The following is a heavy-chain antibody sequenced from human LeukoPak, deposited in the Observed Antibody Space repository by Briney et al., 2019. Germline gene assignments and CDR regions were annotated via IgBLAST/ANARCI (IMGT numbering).Heavy chain of an antibody. CDR1: GGSFGGYY. D-gene: IGHD3-22*01. Sequence: SETLSLTWAVYGGSFGGYYWSWIRQPPGRGLGWIGEINHSGSTNYNPSLKTGVTISVDTSKNQCSLKLSSVTAADTAVYYCARGGGGYLVFDIWGQGTMVTVSS. CDR2: INHSGST. J-gene: IGHJ3*02. CDR3: ARGGGGYLVFDI. V-gene: IGHV4-34*01.